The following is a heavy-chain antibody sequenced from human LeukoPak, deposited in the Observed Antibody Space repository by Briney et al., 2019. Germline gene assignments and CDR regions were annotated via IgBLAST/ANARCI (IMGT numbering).Heavy chain of an antibody. CDR3: ATVTDYYGSGSFDY. V-gene: IGHV1-24*01. Sequence: ASVKVSCKVSGYTLTELSMHWVRQAPVRGHEWMRGFDPEDGETIYAQKFQGRVTMTEDTSTDTAYMELSSLRSEDTAVYYCATVTDYYGSGSFDYWGQGTLVTVSS. CDR1: GYTLTELS. CDR2: FDPEDGET. J-gene: IGHJ4*02. D-gene: IGHD3-10*01.